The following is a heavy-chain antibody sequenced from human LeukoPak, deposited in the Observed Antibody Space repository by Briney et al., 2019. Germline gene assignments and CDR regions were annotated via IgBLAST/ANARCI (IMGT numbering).Heavy chain of an antibody. Sequence: GGSLRLSCAASGFTFSSDSMHWVRQAPGKGLEWVAFIRYNGSNKKYADSVKGRFTISRDNSRNTLYLQMNSLRDDDMALYYCARGNSGSYSQDWFDPWGQGTLVTVSS. CDR2: IRYNGSNK. CDR3: ARGNSGSYSQDWFDP. V-gene: IGHV3-30*02. J-gene: IGHJ5*02. D-gene: IGHD1-26*01. CDR1: GFTFSSDS.